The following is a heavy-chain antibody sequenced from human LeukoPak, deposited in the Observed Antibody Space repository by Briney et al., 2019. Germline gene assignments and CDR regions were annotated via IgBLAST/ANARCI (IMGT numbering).Heavy chain of an antibody. V-gene: IGHV4-4*07. J-gene: IGHJ5*02. CDR3: ARDFYGSGPTAGWFDP. CDR2: IYTSGST. CDR1: GGSISSNY. Sequence: SETLSLTCTVSGGSISSNYWSWIRQPAGKGLEWIGRIYTSGSTNYNPSLKSRVTMSVDTSKNQFSLKLSSVTAADTVVYYCARDFYGSGPTAGWFDPWGQGTLVTVSS. D-gene: IGHD3-10*01.